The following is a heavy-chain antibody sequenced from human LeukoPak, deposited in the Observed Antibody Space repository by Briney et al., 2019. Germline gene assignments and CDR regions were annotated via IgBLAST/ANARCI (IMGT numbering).Heavy chain of an antibody. CDR1: GYTFTSYY. V-gene: IGHV1-46*01. CDR3: ARPMVRGVIINGFDY. D-gene: IGHD3-10*01. Sequence: GASVKVSCKASGYTFTSYYMHWVRQAPGQGLEWMGIINPSGGSTSYAQKFQGRVTMTRHTSISTAYMELSSLRSEDTAVYYCARPMVRGVIINGFDYWGQGTLVTVSS. J-gene: IGHJ4*02. CDR2: INPSGGST.